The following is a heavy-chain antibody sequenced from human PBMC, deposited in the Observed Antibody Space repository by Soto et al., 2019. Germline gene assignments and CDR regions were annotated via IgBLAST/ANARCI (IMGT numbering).Heavy chain of an antibody. CDR2: IYYSGST. CDR1: GGSISSGDYY. D-gene: IGHD3-22*01. Sequence: KPXGTLSLTCTVSGGSISSGDYYWSWIRQPPGKGLEWIGYIYYSGSTYYNPSLKSRVTISVDTSKNQFSLKLSSVTAADTAVYYCARGAYYDGSGFDYWGQGTLVTVS. J-gene: IGHJ4*02. V-gene: IGHV4-30-4*01. CDR3: ARGAYYDGSGFDY.